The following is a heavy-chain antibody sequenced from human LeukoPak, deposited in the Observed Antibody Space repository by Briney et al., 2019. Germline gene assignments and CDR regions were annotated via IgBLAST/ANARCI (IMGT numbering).Heavy chain of an antibody. Sequence: GGSLRLSCAASGFTFSDYYMSWIRQAPGKGLEWVSYISSSGSTIYYADSVKGRFTISRHNSKNTLYLQMNSLRAEDTAVYYCARMSSSPYFDYWGQGTLVTVSS. D-gene: IGHD6-6*01. J-gene: IGHJ4*02. CDR3: ARMSSSPYFDY. V-gene: IGHV3-11*01. CDR2: ISSSGSTI. CDR1: GFTFSDYY.